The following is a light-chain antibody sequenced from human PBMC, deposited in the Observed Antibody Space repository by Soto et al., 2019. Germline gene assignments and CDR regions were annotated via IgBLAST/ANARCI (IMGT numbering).Light chain of an antibody. CDR1: SSDIGGYNY. Sequence: QSALTQPGSVSGSPGQSVTISCTGTSSDIGGYNYVSWYQQHPGKAPKLIIYNVSNRPSGISNRFSGSKSGSTASLTISGLQAEDEAVYYCTSYSRSSTLVIFGGGTKLTVL. V-gene: IGLV2-14*01. CDR2: NVS. CDR3: TSYSRSSTLVI. J-gene: IGLJ2*01.